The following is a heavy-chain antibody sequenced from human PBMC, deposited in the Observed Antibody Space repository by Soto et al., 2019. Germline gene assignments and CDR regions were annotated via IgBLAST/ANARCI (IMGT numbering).Heavy chain of an antibody. V-gene: IGHV4-30-4*01. CDR3: ARESNPAPSFWSSYYTGYFDS. D-gene: IGHD3-3*01. CDR1: GGPIRSGGYY. Sequence: SETLSLTCTVSGGPIRSGGYYWSWVRQSPRRGLEWIGYIYYSGSTYYNPSLKSRVTMSVDTSKNQFSLRLSSVTAADTAVYYCARESNPAPSFWSSYYTGYFDSWGQGTLVTVSS. CDR2: IYYSGST. J-gene: IGHJ4*02.